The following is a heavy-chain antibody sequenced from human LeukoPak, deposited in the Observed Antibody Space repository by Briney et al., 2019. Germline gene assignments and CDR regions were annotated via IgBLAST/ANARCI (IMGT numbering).Heavy chain of an antibody. J-gene: IGHJ6*03. CDR2: IYYSGST. V-gene: IGHV4-39*01. CDR3: ARHRNCSSTSCSYYYYYYMDV. D-gene: IGHD2-2*01. CDR1: GGSISSSSYY. Sequence: SETLSLTCTVSGGSISSSSYYWGWIRQPPGKGLEWIGSIYYSGSTYYNPSLKSRVTISVDTSKNQFSLKLSSVTAADTAVYYCARHRNCSSTSCSYYYYYYMDVWGKGTTVTVSS.